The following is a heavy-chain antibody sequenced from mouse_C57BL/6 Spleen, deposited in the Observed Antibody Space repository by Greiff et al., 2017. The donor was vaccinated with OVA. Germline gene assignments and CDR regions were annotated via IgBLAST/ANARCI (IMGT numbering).Heavy chain of an antibody. CDR3: AREKVRYYGSSYGAMDY. V-gene: IGHV1-81*01. CDR2: IYPRSGNT. J-gene: IGHJ4*01. CDR1: GYTFTSYG. D-gene: IGHD1-1*01. Sequence: QVQLQQSGAELARPGASVKLSCKASGYTFTSYGISWVKQRTGQGLEWIGEIYPRSGNTYYNEKFKGKATLTVDQSSSTAYMQLNSLTSEDSAVYYCAREKVRYYGSSYGAMDYWGQGTSVTVSS.